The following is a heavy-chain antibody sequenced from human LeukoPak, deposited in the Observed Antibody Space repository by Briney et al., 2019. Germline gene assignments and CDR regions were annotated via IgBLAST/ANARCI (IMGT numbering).Heavy chain of an antibody. D-gene: IGHD2-15*01. Sequence: GGSLRLSCAASGFTFSSYAMSWVRQAPGKGLEWVSGISGSGGSTHYADSVKDRFTISRDNSKNTLYLQMNSLRAEDTAVYYCAKETAVVVAATPDAFDIWGQGTMVTVSS. CDR2: ISGSGGST. J-gene: IGHJ3*02. CDR1: GFTFSSYA. CDR3: AKETAVVVAATPDAFDI. V-gene: IGHV3-23*01.